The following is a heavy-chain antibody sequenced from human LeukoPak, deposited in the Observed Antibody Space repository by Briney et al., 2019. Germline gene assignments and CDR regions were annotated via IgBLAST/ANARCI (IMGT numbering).Heavy chain of an antibody. V-gene: IGHV4-59*01. CDR2: IYYSGST. Sequence: SETLSLTCTVSGGSISSYYWSWIRQPPGKGLEWIGYIYYSGSTNYNPSLKSRVTISVDTSKNQFSLKLSSVTAADTAVYYCARDRSSWGAFDIWGQGTMVTVSS. D-gene: IGHD6-13*01. CDR1: GGSISSYY. J-gene: IGHJ3*02. CDR3: ARDRSSWGAFDI.